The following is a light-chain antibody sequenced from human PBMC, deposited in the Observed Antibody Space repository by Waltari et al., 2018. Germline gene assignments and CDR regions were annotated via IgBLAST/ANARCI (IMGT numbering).Light chain of an antibody. CDR3: QQSSNLPYT. CDR1: QSIATR. CDR2: DAS. J-gene: IGKJ2*01. Sequence: DIQMTQSPSSLSASVGDRVPITCRASQSIATRLNWYQQKPGKAPKVLVYDASTLQSGVPSRFSGSASGTHFTLTISSLQPEDSATYYCQQSSNLPYTFGQGTTLEIK. V-gene: IGKV1-39*01.